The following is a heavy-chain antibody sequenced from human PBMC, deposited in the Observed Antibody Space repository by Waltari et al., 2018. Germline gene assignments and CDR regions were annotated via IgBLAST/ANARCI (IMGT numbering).Heavy chain of an antibody. CDR1: GGSFSGYY. CDR3: ARGRKRLWWLQEAFDI. CDR2: INHSGST. Sequence: QVQLQQWGAGLLKPSETLSLTCAVYGGSFSGYYWSWIRQTPGKGLEWIGEINHSGSTNYNPSLKSRVTISVDTSKNQFSLKLSSVTAADTAVYYCARGRKRLWWLQEAFDIWGQGTMVTVSS. V-gene: IGHV4-34*01. J-gene: IGHJ3*02. D-gene: IGHD3-10*01.